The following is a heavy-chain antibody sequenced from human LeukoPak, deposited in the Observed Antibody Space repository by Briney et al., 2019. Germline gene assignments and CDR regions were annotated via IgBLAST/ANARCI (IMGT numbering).Heavy chain of an antibody. CDR2: IYPGDSDI. J-gene: IGHJ4*02. D-gene: IGHD5-18*01. V-gene: IGHV5-51*01. CDR1: RDNFSQFW. CDR3: AGSGAMAQNLDS. Sequence: GESLKISGKGSRDNFSQFWIVWVRQMPGQGLEGMGLIYPGDSDIRYSPSFQGQGTISPVKSISTAYLQWSSLKASDTALYYCAGSGAMAQNLDSWGQGTLVTVSS.